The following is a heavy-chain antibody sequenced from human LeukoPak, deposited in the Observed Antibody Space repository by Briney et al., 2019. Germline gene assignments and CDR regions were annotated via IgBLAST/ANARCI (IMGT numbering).Heavy chain of an antibody. V-gene: IGHV3-30*04. Sequence: GGSLRLSCVAYGFTFGSFGMHWVRQAPGKGLDWVAVIAYDGSDENYADSVKGRFTISRDNFKNTLYLQMNSLGPEDTAMYYCARDVMAVAGTLGFDCWGHGALDTVSS. D-gene: IGHD6-19*01. J-gene: IGHJ4*01. CDR2: IAYDGSDE. CDR1: GFTFGSFG. CDR3: ARDVMAVAGTLGFDC.